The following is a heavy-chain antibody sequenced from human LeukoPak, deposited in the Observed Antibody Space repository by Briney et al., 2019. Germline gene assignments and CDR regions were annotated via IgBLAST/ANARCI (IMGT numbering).Heavy chain of an antibody. D-gene: IGHD6-6*01. CDR1: GFNFNNYN. Sequence: GGSLRLSCAASGFNFNNYNMNWVRQAPGKGLEWVSYITLSSSTTYYADSVKGRFTISRDNAKKSLYLQMNSLRAEDTAVYYCARRAGSSDYWGQGTLVTVSS. CDR3: ARRAGSSDY. CDR2: ITLSSSTT. J-gene: IGHJ4*02. V-gene: IGHV3-48*01.